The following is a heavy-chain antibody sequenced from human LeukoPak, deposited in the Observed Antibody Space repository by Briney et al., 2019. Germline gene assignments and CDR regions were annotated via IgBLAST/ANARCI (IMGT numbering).Heavy chain of an antibody. V-gene: IGHV1-2*06. CDR3: ARDRGRELSDY. CDR1: GYTFTGYY. Sequence: ASVKVCCKASGYTFTGYYMPWVRQAPGQGLEWMGRINPNSGGTNYAQKFQGRVTMTRDTSISTAYMELSRLTSDDTAVYYCARDRGRELSDYWGQGTLVTVSS. J-gene: IGHJ4*02. D-gene: IGHD1-26*01. CDR2: INPNSGGT.